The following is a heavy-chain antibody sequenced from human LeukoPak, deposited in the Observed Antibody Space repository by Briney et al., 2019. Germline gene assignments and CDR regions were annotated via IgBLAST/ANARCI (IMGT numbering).Heavy chain of an antibody. Sequence: GRSLRLSCAASGFTFSSYAMHWVRQAPGKGLEWVAVISYDGSNKYYADSVKGRFTISRDNSKNTLYLQMDSLRAEDTAIYYCARDYRWNYDYWGQGTLVTVSS. CDR3: ARDYRWNYDY. CDR1: GFTFSSYA. D-gene: IGHD1-7*01. J-gene: IGHJ4*02. V-gene: IGHV3-30-3*01. CDR2: ISYDGSNK.